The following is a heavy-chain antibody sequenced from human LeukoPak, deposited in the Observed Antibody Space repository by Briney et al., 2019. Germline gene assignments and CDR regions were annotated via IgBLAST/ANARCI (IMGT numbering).Heavy chain of an antibody. Sequence: PSETLSLTCTVSGGSISSYYWSWTRQPPGKGLEWIGYIYYSGSTSYNPSLKSRVTISVDTSKNQFSLRLSSVTAADTAVYYCARAGTGDGGNFHYWGQGTLVTVSS. V-gene: IGHV4-59*01. CDR1: GGSISSYY. CDR3: ARAGTGDGGNFHY. CDR2: IYYSGST. J-gene: IGHJ4*02. D-gene: IGHD1-26*01.